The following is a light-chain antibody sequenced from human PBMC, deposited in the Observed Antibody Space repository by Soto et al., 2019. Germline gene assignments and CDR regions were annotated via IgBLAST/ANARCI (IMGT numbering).Light chain of an antibody. Sequence: EIVLTQSPGSLSLSPGERATLSCRATESVSTYLAWYQQKPGQAPRLLIYDASYRATDIPPRFSGSGSGTDFTLTISSLEPEDFAVYYCQQRRSWPPTITFGQGTRLEIK. J-gene: IGKJ5*01. V-gene: IGKV3-11*01. CDR2: DAS. CDR3: QQRRSWPPTIT. CDR1: ESVSTY.